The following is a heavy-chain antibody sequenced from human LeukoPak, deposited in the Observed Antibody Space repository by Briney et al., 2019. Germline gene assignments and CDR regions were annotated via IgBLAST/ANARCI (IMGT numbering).Heavy chain of an antibody. CDR2: IYGSGHDK. J-gene: IGHJ4*02. D-gene: IGHD1-26*01. CDR1: GFTFMTYS. Sequence: GGSLRLSCVGSGFTFMTYSMIWVRQAPGKGLEWVSGIYGSGHDKFYADSVKGRFTISRDNSKNTLYLQMNSLRAEDTALYFCAKKAQYNGNYPLDYWGQGTLVTVSS. V-gene: IGHV3-23*01. CDR3: AKKAQYNGNYPLDY.